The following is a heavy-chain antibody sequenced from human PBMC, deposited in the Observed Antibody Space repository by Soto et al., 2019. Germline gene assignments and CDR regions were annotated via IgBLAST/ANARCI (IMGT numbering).Heavy chain of an antibody. CDR1: GGDFSGHS. CDR3: AGYGTYGSGTHQNAFDI. Sequence: EILSLSCAAYGGDFSGHSWNWIRQPPGKGLEWIGEINHSGSTDYNPSLKSRVTISVDTSKNQFSLKLSSVHAADTAVYYCAGYGTYGSGTHQNAFDIWGQGTMVTVSS. D-gene: IGHD3-10*01. J-gene: IGHJ3*02. CDR2: INHSGST. V-gene: IGHV4-34*01.